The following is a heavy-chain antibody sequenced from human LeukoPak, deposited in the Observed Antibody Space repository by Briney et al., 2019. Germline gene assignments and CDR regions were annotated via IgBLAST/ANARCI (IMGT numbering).Heavy chain of an antibody. J-gene: IGHJ4*02. Sequence: GGSLRLSCAASGFIVSSNYMTWVRQSPGKGLEWVATIKNDGGDTLYADSVKGRLTSSRDDAKNSLFLQFHSLRVDDTAVYYCTRLAPGSSRDYWGQGTLVTVSS. CDR3: TRLAPGSSRDY. CDR2: IKNDGGDT. CDR1: GFIVSSNY. V-gene: IGHV3-7*01. D-gene: IGHD2-15*01.